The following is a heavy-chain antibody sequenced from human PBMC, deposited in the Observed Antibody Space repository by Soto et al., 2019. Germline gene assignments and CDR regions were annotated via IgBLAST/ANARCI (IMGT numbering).Heavy chain of an antibody. D-gene: IGHD6-19*01. Sequence: EVQLLESGGGLVQPGGSLRLSFAAPGFTFSNYAMNWFRQAPGKGLEWVSVISGSGGSTYYADSVKGRFTISRDNSKNTLYLQMNSLRGEDTAVYYCARRSSGWYFDYWGQGTLVTVSS. CDR3: ARRSSGWYFDY. CDR1: GFTFSNYA. V-gene: IGHV3-23*01. CDR2: ISGSGGST. J-gene: IGHJ4*02.